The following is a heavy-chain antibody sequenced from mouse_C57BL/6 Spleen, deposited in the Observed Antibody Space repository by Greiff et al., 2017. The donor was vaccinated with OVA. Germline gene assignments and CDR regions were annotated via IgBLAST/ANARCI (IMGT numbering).Heavy chain of an antibody. Sequence: QVQLQQPGAELVRPGSSVKLSCKASGYTFTSYWMDWVKQRPGQGLEWIGNIYPSDSETHYNQKFKDKATLPVDKSSTTAYMQLSSLTSEDSAVYYCARDYSNYLGAMDDWGQGTSVTVSS. CDR2: IYPSDSET. V-gene: IGHV1-61*01. CDR3: ARDYSNYLGAMDD. D-gene: IGHD2-5*01. J-gene: IGHJ4*01. CDR1: GYTFTSYW.